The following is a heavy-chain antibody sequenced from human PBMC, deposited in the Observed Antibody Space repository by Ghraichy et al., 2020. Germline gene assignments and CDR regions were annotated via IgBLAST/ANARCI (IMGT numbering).Heavy chain of an antibody. CDR1: GFTVSSNY. CDR2: IYSGGST. Sequence: GGSLRLSCAASGFTVSSNYMSWVRQAPWKGLEWVSVIYSGGSTYYADSVKGRFTISRDNSKNTLYLQMNSLRAEDTAVYYCARGGISDPSASFHFDYWGQGTLVTVSS. D-gene: IGHD3-10*01. V-gene: IGHV3-53*01. CDR3: ARGGISDPSASFHFDY. J-gene: IGHJ4*02.